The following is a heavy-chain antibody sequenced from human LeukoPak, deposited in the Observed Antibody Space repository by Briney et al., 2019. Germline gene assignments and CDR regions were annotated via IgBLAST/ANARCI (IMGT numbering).Heavy chain of an antibody. CDR3: ARDPGGLHAY. J-gene: IGHJ4*02. V-gene: IGHV1-2*06. CDR2: INPNSGGT. D-gene: IGHD4-11*01. Sequence: ASVKVSCKASGYTFTGNYMHWVRRAPGQGLEWMGRINPNSGGTNYAQQFQGRVTMTRDTSISTAYMELRRLRSDDTAVYYCARDPGGLHAYWGQGTLVTVSS. CDR1: GYTFTGNY.